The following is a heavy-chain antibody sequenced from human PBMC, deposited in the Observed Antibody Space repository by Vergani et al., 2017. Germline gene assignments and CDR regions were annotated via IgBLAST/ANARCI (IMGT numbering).Heavy chain of an antibody. CDR3: AKEGGGYCSGGTCYPEY. J-gene: IGHJ4*02. CDR1: GFTFSSYW. V-gene: IGHV3-30*02. D-gene: IGHD2-15*01. Sequence: VQLVESGGGLVQPGGSLRLSCAASGFTFSSYWMSWVRQAPGKGLEWVASIRSDGSRRYYGDSMEGPFTISRDNSKNTLYLQMKSLRPEDTAVYYCAKEGGGYCSGGTCYPEYWGQGTLVIVSS. CDR2: IRSDGSRR.